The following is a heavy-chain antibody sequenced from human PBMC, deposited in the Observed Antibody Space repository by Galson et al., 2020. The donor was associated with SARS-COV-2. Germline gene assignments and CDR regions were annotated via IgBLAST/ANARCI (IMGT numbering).Heavy chain of an antibody. J-gene: IGHJ4*02. CDR2: INKDGSEK. Sequence: GESLKISCGVSGFTFSNYWMSWVRQAPGKGLEWVANINKDGSEKNYVDSVRGRFTISRDNAENSLYLQMNSLRAEDTAVYYCVRGGKFYYDNSGHSPRDFWGQGMLVTVSS. CDR1: GFTFSNYW. D-gene: IGHD3-22*01. V-gene: IGHV3-7*04. CDR3: VRGGKFYYDNSGHSPRDF.